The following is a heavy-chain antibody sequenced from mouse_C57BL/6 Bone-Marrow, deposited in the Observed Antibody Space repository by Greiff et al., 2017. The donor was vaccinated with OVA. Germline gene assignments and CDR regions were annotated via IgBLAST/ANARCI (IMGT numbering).Heavy chain of an antibody. CDR1: GFSFNTYA. J-gene: IGHJ2*01. CDR3: VRQDGYHFDY. Sequence: EVQLVESGGGLVQPKGSLKLSCAASGFSFNTYAMNWVRQAPGTGLEWVARIRSKSNNYATYYADSVKDRFTISRDDSESMLYLQMNNLKTEDTAMYYCVRQDGYHFDYWGQGTTLTVSS. D-gene: IGHD2-3*01. V-gene: IGHV10-1*01. CDR2: IRSKSNNYAT.